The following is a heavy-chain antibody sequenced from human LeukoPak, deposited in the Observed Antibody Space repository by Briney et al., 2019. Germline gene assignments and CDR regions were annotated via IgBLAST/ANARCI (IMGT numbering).Heavy chain of an antibody. CDR3: GRGQGSGGSYPLLYYLDY. Sequence: SETLSLTCAVYGGSFSGYYWSWIRQPPGKGLEWIGEINHSGSTNYNPSLKSRVTISVDTSKNQFSLKLSSVTAADTAVYYCGRGQGSGGSYPLLYYLDYWGQGTLVTVSS. V-gene: IGHV4-34*01. CDR1: GGSFSGYY. CDR2: INHSGST. J-gene: IGHJ4*02. D-gene: IGHD2-15*01.